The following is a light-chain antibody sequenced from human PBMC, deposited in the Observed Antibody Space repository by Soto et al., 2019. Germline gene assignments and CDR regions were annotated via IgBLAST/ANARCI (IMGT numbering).Light chain of an antibody. CDR3: QQDGSSPWT. CDR2: DAS. J-gene: IGKJ1*01. Sequence: IVLAQSPATLSLPPGERATLSCRASQSVSSKVAWYQQKPGEAPRLLIYDASTRATGIPARFSGSGSGTDFTLTISRLEPEDFAVYYCQQDGSSPWTFGEGTKVDIK. CDR1: QSVSSK. V-gene: IGKV3-20*01.